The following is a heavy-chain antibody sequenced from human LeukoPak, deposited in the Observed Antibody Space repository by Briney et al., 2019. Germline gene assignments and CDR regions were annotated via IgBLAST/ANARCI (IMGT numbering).Heavy chain of an antibody. CDR2: IYWNDDK. CDR1: GFSLSTSGVG. D-gene: IGHD2-2*01. Sequence: GPTLVKPTQTLTLTCTFSGFSLSTSGVGVGWIRQPPGKALEWLALIYWNDDKRYSPSLKSRLTITKDTSKNQVVLTMTNMDPVDTATYYCAHRGPPGLRVPAAIHGLGAFDIWGQGTMVTVSS. J-gene: IGHJ3*02. V-gene: IGHV2-5*01. CDR3: AHRGPPGLRVPAAIHGLGAFDI.